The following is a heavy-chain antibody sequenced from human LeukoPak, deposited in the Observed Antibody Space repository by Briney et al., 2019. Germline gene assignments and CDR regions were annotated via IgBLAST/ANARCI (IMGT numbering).Heavy chain of an antibody. J-gene: IGHJ4*02. D-gene: IGHD2-2*01. CDR2: IYRSGST. Sequence: PSETMSLTCAVSGYSISSGYYWGWIRQPPGKGLEWIGSIYRSGSTYYNPSLKSRVTISVDTSKNQFSLKLTSVTAADTAVYYCARYHCSTTSCINYFDYWGQGTLVTVSS. V-gene: IGHV4-38-2*01. CDR3: ARYHCSTTSCINYFDY. CDR1: GYSISSGYY.